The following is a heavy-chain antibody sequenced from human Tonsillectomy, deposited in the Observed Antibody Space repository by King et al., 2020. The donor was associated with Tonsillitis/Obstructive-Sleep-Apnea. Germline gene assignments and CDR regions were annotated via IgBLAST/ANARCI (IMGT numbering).Heavy chain of an antibody. D-gene: IGHD3-22*01. CDR1: GFTFSTFW. CDR3: ARVLDYYDSSASRAFDI. J-gene: IGHJ3*02. Sequence: VQLVESGGGLVQPGGSLRLSCAASGFTFSTFWMSWVRQAPGKGLEWVANIKEDGSEKYYVDSVKGRFTISRDNAKNSLYLQMNSLRAEDTAVYYCARVLDYYDSSASRAFDIWGQGTMVTVSS. V-gene: IGHV3-7*03. CDR2: IKEDGSEK.